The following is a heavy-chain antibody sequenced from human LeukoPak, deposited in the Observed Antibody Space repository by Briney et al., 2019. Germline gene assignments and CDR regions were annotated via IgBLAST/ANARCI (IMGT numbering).Heavy chain of an antibody. CDR3: ARWDTAMIGCDY. CDR1: GGSISSGGYY. Sequence: SETLSLTCTVSGGSISSGGYYWSWIRQHPGKGLEWIGYIYYSGSTYYNPSLKSRVTISVDTSKNQFSLKLSSVTAADTAVYYCARWDTAMIGCDYWGQGTLVTVSS. V-gene: IGHV4-31*03. CDR2: IYYSGST. D-gene: IGHD5-18*01. J-gene: IGHJ4*02.